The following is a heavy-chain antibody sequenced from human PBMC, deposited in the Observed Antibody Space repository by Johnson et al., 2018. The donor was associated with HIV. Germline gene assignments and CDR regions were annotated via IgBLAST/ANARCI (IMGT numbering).Heavy chain of an antibody. J-gene: IGHJ3*02. V-gene: IGHV3-11*01. CDR3: AKGGVQFNDAFDI. D-gene: IGHD1-1*01. Sequence: QVQLVESGGGVVQPGRSLRLSCAASEFTFSDYYMSWIRQAPGKGLEWVSYISSSGGNLDYADSVKGRFTISRDNAKTSLYLQMNSLRADDTALYYCAKGGVQFNDAFDIWGQGTMVTVSS. CDR1: EFTFSDYY. CDR2: ISSSGGNL.